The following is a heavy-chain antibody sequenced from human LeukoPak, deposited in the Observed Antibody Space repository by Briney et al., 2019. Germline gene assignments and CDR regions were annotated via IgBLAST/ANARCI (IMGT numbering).Heavy chain of an antibody. V-gene: IGHV5-10-1*01. CDR3: ARLRDAAMIADY. J-gene: IGHJ4*02. CDR2: IDPSDYYT. D-gene: IGHD5-18*01. CDR1: GYRFTSYW. Sequence: GVSLKISCKGSGYRFTSYWITWVRPMPGKGLAWMGRIDPSDYYTNYSPSFQGHVTISADKSISTAYLQWSSLKASDSAIYFCARLRDAAMIADYWGQGTLVSVSS.